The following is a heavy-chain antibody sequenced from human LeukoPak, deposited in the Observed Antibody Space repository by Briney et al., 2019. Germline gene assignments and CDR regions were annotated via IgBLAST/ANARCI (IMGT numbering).Heavy chain of an antibody. V-gene: IGHV4-34*01. CDR3: ARPGYHNWGDY. J-gene: IGHJ4*02. CDR1: GWSFSGYY. D-gene: IGHD3-16*01. Sequence: ADTLSLTCAVYGWSFSGYYWSWIRQAPGTGLEWIGEIKHSGSTNYNPSLKSSVTISVDTSKNQFSLKLSSVTVADTAVYYCARPGYHNWGDYWGQGTLVTVSS. CDR2: IKHSGST.